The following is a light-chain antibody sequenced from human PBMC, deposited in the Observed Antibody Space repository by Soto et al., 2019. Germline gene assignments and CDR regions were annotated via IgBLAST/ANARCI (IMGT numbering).Light chain of an antibody. V-gene: IGKV3-15*01. Sequence: EIVMTHSPSTLSVSPGPSATLRCRASQSVSSNLAWHQQKPGQAPRLLMYDASTRATGISARFSGSLSGTEFNLTISSLQSEDFAVYYCQQYHNWPITFGQGTRLEIK. CDR2: DAS. J-gene: IGKJ5*01. CDR1: QSVSSN. CDR3: QQYHNWPIT.